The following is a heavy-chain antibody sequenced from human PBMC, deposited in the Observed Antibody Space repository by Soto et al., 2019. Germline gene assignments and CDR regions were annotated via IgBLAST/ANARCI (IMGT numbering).Heavy chain of an antibody. CDR1: GGTFTTYT. CDR2: IIPVFGTA. D-gene: IGHD6-19*01. Sequence: QVQLVQSGAEVKKPGSSVKVSCKASGGTFTTYTISWVRQAPGQGLEGMGGIIPVFGTAHYAQNFQGRVTITADESTSTAYMELSSLRSEDTAVYYCARYSSGWYISYGMDIWGQGTTVTVSS. V-gene: IGHV1-69*01. CDR3: ARYSSGWYISYGMDI. J-gene: IGHJ6*02.